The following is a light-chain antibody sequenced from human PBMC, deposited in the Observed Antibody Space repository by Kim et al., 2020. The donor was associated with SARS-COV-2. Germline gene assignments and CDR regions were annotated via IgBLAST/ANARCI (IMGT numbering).Light chain of an antibody. V-gene: IGLV2-14*03. J-gene: IGLJ3*02. CDR3: SSYTSSSRV. CDR1: SSDVGGYNY. CDR2: DVS. Sequence: PGQSITISCTGTSSDVGGYNYVSWYQQHPGKAPKLMIYDVSNRPSGVSNRFSGSKSGNTASLTISGLQAEDEADYYCSSYTSSSRVFGGGTKLTVL.